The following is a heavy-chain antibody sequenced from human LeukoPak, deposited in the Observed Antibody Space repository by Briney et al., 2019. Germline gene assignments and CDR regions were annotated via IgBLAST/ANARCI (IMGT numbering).Heavy chain of an antibody. Sequence: GESLKISCKGSGYSFTGYWIGWVRQMPGKGLEWMGIIYPGDSDTRYSPSFQGQVTISADKSITTAYLQWSSLKASDTAMYYCARHRRYYYDSSGYTVDAFDIWGQGTMVTVSS. CDR3: ARHRRYYYDSSGYTVDAFDI. V-gene: IGHV5-51*01. CDR1: GYSFTGYW. CDR2: IYPGDSDT. D-gene: IGHD3-22*01. J-gene: IGHJ3*02.